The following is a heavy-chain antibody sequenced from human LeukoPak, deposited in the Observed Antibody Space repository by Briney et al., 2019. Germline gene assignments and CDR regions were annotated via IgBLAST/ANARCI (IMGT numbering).Heavy chain of an antibody. Sequence: QSGGSLRLSCAASGFTFSSYSMNWVRQAPGKGLEWVSYISSTSSAIYYADSVKGRFTISRDSAKSSLYLQMNSLRDEDTAVYYCAADSDWAFHYWGQGTRVTVSS. CDR1: GFTFSSYS. CDR2: ISSTSSAI. D-gene: IGHD2-21*02. CDR3: AADSDWAFHY. V-gene: IGHV3-48*02. J-gene: IGHJ4*02.